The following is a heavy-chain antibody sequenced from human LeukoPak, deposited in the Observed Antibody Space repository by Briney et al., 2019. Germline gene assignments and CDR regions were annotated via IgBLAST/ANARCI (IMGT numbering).Heavy chain of an antibody. D-gene: IGHD5-18*01. CDR1: GGSFSGYY. Sequence: PSETLSLTCAVYGGSFSGYYWSWIRQPPGKGLEWIGYIYYSGSTNYNPSLRSRVTISVDTSKNQFSLKLSSVTAADTAVYYCAREFQSGYSYGFDAFDIWGQGTMVTVSS. CDR2: IYYSGST. J-gene: IGHJ3*02. CDR3: AREFQSGYSYGFDAFDI. V-gene: IGHV4-59*01.